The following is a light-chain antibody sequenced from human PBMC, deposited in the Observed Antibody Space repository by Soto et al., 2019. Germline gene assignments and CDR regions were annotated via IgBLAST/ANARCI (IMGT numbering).Light chain of an antibody. CDR2: GAS. Sequence: EVVLTQSPGTLSLSPGERATLSCRASQRVSSNLAWYQQKPGQAPRLLIYGASTRATGIPARFSGRGSGTELTLTISSLQSEDFAVYYCQQYNNWPPWTFGQGTKVDIK. V-gene: IGKV3-15*01. CDR3: QQYNNWPPWT. J-gene: IGKJ1*01. CDR1: QRVSSN.